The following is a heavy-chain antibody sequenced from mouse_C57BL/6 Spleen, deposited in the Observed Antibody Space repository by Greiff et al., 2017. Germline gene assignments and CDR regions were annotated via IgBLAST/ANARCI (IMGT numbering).Heavy chain of an antibody. J-gene: IGHJ4*01. Sequence: QVQLKQPGAELVRPGSSVKLSCKASGYTFTSYWMDWVKQRPGQGLERIGNIYPSDSETHYNQKFKDKATLTVDKSSSTAYMQLSSLTSEDSAVYSCARMITTVVATDARDYWGQGTSVTVSS. CDR1: GYTFTSYW. V-gene: IGHV1-61*01. CDR2: IYPSDSET. D-gene: IGHD1-1*01. CDR3: ARMITTVVATDARDY.